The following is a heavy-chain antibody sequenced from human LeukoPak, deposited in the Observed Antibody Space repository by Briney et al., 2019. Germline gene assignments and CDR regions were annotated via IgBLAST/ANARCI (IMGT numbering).Heavy chain of an antibody. CDR1: GGSIGSNNYY. CDR2: IYYSGYT. Sequence: SGTLSLTCTVSGGSIGSNNYYWGWIRQPPGKGLEWIGSIYYSGYTYYNPSLKSRVTISVDTSKNQFSLKLSSVTAADTAVYYCARGEYYFDYWGQGTLVTVSS. V-gene: IGHV4-39*07. J-gene: IGHJ4*02. CDR3: ARGEYYFDY. D-gene: IGHD3-10*01.